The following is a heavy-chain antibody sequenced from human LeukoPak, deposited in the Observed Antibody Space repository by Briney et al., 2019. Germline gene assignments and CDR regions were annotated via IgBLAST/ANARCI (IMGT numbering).Heavy chain of an antibody. J-gene: IGHJ4*02. V-gene: IGHV3-74*01. CDR1: GLTFSSYW. CDR3: VRDRGFGADDY. D-gene: IGHD3-10*01. Sequence: GGSLRLSCAASGLTFSSYWMHWVRQPPGKGLAWVARINSDGSDIIYADSVKGRFTVSRDNAKNTLYLQMSSLRAEDTAVYYCVRDRGFGADDYWGQGTLVTVSS. CDR2: INSDGSDI.